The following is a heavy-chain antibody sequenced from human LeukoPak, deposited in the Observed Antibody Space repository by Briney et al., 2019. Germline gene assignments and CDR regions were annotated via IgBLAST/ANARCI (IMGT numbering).Heavy chain of an antibody. CDR1: GASITSYY. CDR2: IYYSGIT. D-gene: IGHD1-26*01. J-gene: IGHJ4*02. V-gene: IGHV4-59*01. CDR3: ARVDSGSYSRPLDY. Sequence: PSETLSLTCTVSGASITSYYWSWIRQPPGKGLEWIGYIYYSGITKYNPSLKSRVTISVDTSKNQFSLRLSSLTAADTAVYFRARVDSGSYSRPLDYWGQGTLVTVSS.